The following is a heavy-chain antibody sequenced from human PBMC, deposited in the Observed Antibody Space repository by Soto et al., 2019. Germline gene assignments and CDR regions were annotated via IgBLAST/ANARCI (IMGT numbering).Heavy chain of an antibody. CDR3: ARVDSGYEEIYYYYYYMDV. CDR1: GFTFSSYS. Sequence: GGSLRLSCAASGFTFSSYSMNWVRQAPGKGLEWVSSISSSSSYIYYADSVKDRFTISRDNAKNSLYLQMNSLRAEDTAVYYCARVDSGYEEIYYYYYYMDVWGKGTTVTVSS. J-gene: IGHJ6*03. D-gene: IGHD5-12*01. V-gene: IGHV3-21*01. CDR2: ISSSSSYI.